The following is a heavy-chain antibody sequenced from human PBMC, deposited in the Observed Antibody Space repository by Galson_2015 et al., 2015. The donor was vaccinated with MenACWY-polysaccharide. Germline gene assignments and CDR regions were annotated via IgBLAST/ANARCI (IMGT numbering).Heavy chain of an antibody. CDR2: IKQDESEK. CDR3: ARDDGRWELPLDY. CDR1: GFTFTSYW. V-gene: IGHV3-7*01. D-gene: IGHD1-26*01. Sequence: SMRLSCAASGFTFTSYWMSWVRQAPGKGLEWVAHIKQDESEKYYVDSVKGRFTISRDNAQNSLFLQMNSLRAEDTAMYYCARDDGRWELPLDYWGREPWSPSPQ. J-gene: IGHJ4*02.